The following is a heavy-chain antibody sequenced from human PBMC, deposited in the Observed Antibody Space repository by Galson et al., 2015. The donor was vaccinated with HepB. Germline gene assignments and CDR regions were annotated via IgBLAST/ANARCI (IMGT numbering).Heavy chain of an antibody. CDR3: ARLPSGSYAGRLYFDC. CDR1: GYTFTSYY. J-gene: IGHJ4*02. CDR2: INPSGGGT. V-gene: IGHV1-46*01. D-gene: IGHD1-26*01. Sequence: SVKVSCKASGYTFTSYYMHWVRQAPGQGLEWMGIINPSGGGTSYAQKFQGRVTMTRDTSTSTVYMELSSLRSEDTAVYYCARLPSGSYAGRLYFDCWGQGTLVTVSS.